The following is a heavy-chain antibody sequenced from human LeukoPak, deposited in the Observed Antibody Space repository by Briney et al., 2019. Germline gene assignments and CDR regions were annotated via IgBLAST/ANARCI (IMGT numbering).Heavy chain of an antibody. D-gene: IGHD3-22*01. J-gene: IGHJ4*02. CDR1: GSPIRSYY. CDR2: IYHSGST. Sequence: SETLSLTCNVSGSPIRSYYWGWIRQPPGKGLEWIGSIYHSGSTNYNPSLKSRVTMSVDTSKNQFSLKLSSVTAADTAVYYCASEAYYYDSSGYYKYWGQGTLVTVSS. V-gene: IGHV4-59*12. CDR3: ASEAYYYDSSGYYKY.